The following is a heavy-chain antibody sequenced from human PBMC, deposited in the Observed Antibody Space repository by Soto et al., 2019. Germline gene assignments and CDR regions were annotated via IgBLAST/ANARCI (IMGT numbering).Heavy chain of an antibody. D-gene: IGHD3-22*01. CDR1: GFTFSSYA. CDR2: ISGSGGST. V-gene: IGHV3-23*01. CDR3: AKDYSYDSSGERNYYYYGMDV. J-gene: IGHJ6*02. Sequence: GGSLRLSCAASGFTFSSYAMSWVRQAPGKGLEWVSAISGSGGSTYYADSVKGRFTISRDNSKNTLYLQMNSLRAEDTAVYYCAKDYSYDSSGERNYYYYGMDVWGQGTTVTVSS.